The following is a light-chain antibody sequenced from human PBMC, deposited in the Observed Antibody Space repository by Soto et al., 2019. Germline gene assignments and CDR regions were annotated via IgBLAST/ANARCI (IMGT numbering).Light chain of an antibody. CDR1: QGISHY. Sequence: DIQMTQSPSSLSASVGDRVTITCRASQGISHYLAWYQQKPGKVPKLLIYAASTLQSGVPSRFSGSGSGTDFTLTISSLQAEDVATYYCQKYNSASRTFGQGTKVEIK. V-gene: IGKV1-27*01. J-gene: IGKJ1*01. CDR3: QKYNSASRT. CDR2: AAS.